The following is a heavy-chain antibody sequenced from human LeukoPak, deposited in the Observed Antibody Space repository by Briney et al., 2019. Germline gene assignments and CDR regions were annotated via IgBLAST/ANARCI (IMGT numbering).Heavy chain of an antibody. Sequence: GGSLRLSCAASGFTFINNWMAWVRPAPGKGPELVAHINHDGSHTGYVDSVKGRFTISRDNSKNSLYLQLNSLRAEDTAMYYCAKYLSRAFDCWGQESLITVSS. CDR1: GFTFINNW. D-gene: IGHD2/OR15-2a*01. CDR3: AKYLSRAFDC. J-gene: IGHJ4*02. CDR2: INHDGSHT. V-gene: IGHV3-7*01.